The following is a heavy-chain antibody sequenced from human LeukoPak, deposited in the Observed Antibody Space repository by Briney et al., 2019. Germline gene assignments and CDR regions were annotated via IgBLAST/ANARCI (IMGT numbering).Heavy chain of an antibody. V-gene: IGHV3-23*01. D-gene: IGHD2-15*01. CDR3: AKARGFCSGGSCYNPFDP. CDR1: GFTFSSYA. J-gene: IGHJ5*02. Sequence: GGSLRLSCAASGFTFSSYAMTWVRQAPGKGLEWVSVISGSGSNTYYLDSVKGRFTISRDNSKNTLFLQMNSLRAEDTAVYYCAKARGFCSGGSCYNPFDPWGQGTLVTVSS. CDR2: ISGSGSNT.